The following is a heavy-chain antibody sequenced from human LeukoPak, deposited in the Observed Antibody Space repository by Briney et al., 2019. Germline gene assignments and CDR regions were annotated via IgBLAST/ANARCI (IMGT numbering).Heavy chain of an antibody. CDR1: GVTVSSTY. J-gene: IGHJ4*02. CDR3: ARGLSTLPRSTFDY. D-gene: IGHD3-3*02. CDR2: IHSGGNT. V-gene: IGHV3-53*01. Sequence: PGGSLRLSCAASGVTVSSTYMHWVRQAPGKGLEWVSVIHSGGNTYYADSVKGRFTISRDNSKNTLYLQMNSLRAEDTAVYYCARGLSTLPRSTFDYWGQGSLVTVSS.